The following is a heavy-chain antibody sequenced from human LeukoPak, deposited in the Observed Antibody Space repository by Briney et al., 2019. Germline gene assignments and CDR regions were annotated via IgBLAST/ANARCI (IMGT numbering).Heavy chain of an antibody. J-gene: IGHJ4*02. CDR2: IIPILGIA. V-gene: IGHV1-69*04. D-gene: IGHD2-2*01. CDR3: ARPGKPYCSSTSCYSFDY. Sequence: ASVKVSCKASGGTFSSYAISWVRQAPGQGLEWMGRIIPILGIANYAQKFQGRVTITADKSTSTAYMELSSLRSGDTAVYYCARPGKPYCSSTSCYSFDYWGQGTLVTVSS. CDR1: GGTFSSYA.